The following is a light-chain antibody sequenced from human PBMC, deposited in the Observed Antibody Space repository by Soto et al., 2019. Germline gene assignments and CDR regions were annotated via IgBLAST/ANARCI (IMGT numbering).Light chain of an antibody. Sequence: QSALTQPASVSGSPGQSITISCTGTSSDIGGYNYVSWYQQHPGKAPKLMIYEVSNRPSGVSNRFSGSKSGNTASLTISGLQAEDEADYYCNSYTSNSTLYVFGTGTKVTVL. J-gene: IGLJ1*01. CDR2: EVS. CDR1: SSDIGGYNY. V-gene: IGLV2-14*01. CDR3: NSYTSNSTLYV.